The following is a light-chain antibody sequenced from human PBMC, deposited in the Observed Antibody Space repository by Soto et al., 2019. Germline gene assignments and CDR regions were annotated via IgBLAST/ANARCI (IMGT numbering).Light chain of an antibody. CDR2: DAS. Sequence: VVTQSLVSLSLNRGERATLSCEAPQSVRSSVAWYRQQPGQAPRLRIYDASRRATGIPVRFSGSGSGTEFTLNNSCFQSEECAVYSCTQRTNWLISFPEVTRLEIK. CDR3: TQRTNWLIS. CDR1: QSVRSS. V-gene: IGKV3-11*01. J-gene: IGKJ5*01.